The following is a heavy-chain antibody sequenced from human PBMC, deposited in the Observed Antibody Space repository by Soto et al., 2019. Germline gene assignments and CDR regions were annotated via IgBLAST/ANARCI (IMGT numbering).Heavy chain of an antibody. CDR2: INAGNGNS. D-gene: IGHD2-2*01. J-gene: IGHJ6*02. CDR1: GYPFSNYA. V-gene: IGHV1-3*05. CDR3: ATSTYCSSSTCYQWYGMDV. Sequence: QVQLVQSGAEEKKPGASVKVCCKASGYPFSNYAMHWVRQAPGQGLEWMGWINAGNGNSKYSQKFQGRVTITRDTSANTAYMELDSLRSEDTAVYYCATSTYCSSSTCYQWYGMDVWGQGTTVTVSS.